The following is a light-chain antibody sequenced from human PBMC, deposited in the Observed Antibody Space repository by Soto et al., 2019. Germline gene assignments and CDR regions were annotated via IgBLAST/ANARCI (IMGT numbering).Light chain of an antibody. CDR1: SSDVGGYNY. CDR2: EVS. J-gene: IGLJ2*01. V-gene: IGLV2-8*01. CDR3: SSFAGNNNVV. Sequence: QSALTQPPSASGSPGQSVTISCTGTSSDVGGYNYVSWYQQHPGKAPKLMISEVSKRPSGVPDRFSGSKSGNTASLAGSGLQAEDEADHYCSSFAGNNNVVFGGGTKLTVL.